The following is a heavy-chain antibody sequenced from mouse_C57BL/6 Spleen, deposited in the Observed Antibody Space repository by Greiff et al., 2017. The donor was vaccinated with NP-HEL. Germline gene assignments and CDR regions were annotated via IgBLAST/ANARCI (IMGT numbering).Heavy chain of an antibody. CDR2: IRNKANNHAT. J-gene: IGHJ4*01. CDR1: GFTFSDAW. V-gene: IGHV6-6*01. CDR3: TRRSPYYGSSFYYAMDY. Sequence: EVQLVESGGGLVQPGGSMKLSCAASGFTFSDAWMDWVRQSPEKGLEWVAEIRNKANNHATYYAESVKGRFTISRDDSKSSVYLQMNSLRAEDTGIYYCTRRSPYYGSSFYYAMDYWGQGTSVTVSS. D-gene: IGHD1-1*01.